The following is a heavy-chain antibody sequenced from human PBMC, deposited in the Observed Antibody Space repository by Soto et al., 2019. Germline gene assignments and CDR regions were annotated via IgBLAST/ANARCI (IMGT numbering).Heavy chain of an antibody. D-gene: IGHD3-10*01. CDR3: AGGWFGEFLYYWDY. Sequence: QVPLEQSGAEVKKPGASVKVSCKASGYTFTSYGISWVRPAPGQGLEWLGWISAYNGNPNYAQKLQGRVTMTTDTSSSTGYMGLRSPRSDDTAVYYCAGGWFGEFLYYWDYWGEGALVTVSS. CDR1: GYTFTSYG. CDR2: ISAYNGNP. V-gene: IGHV1-18*01. J-gene: IGHJ4*02.